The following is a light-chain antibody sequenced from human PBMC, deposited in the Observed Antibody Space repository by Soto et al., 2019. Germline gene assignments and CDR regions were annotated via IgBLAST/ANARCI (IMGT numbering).Light chain of an antibody. Sequence: EIVLTQSPGTLSLSLGERATLSCRASQSVSSSNLAWYQRKPRQAPRLLIYGASSRATGIPDRFSGSGSGTDFTLTIRRLEPEDFAVYYCQQYGGSPLYTFGQGTKLEIK. CDR2: GAS. V-gene: IGKV3-20*01. CDR1: QSVSSSN. J-gene: IGKJ2*01. CDR3: QQYGGSPLYT.